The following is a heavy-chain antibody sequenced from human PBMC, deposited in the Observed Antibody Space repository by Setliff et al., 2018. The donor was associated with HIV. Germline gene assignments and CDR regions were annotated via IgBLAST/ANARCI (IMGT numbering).Heavy chain of an antibody. D-gene: IGHD6-13*01. CDR1: GGTFSSYA. CDR2: IIPVFGTA. J-gene: IGHJ6*02. V-gene: IGHV1-69*13. CDR3: ARDSSRSSPDYYYYGMDV. Sequence: GASVKVSCKASGGTFSSYAISWVRQAPGQGLDWMGGIIPVFGTANYAQKFQGRVTITADESTSTAYMELSSLRSEDTAVYYCARDSSRSSPDYYYYGMDVWGQGTTVTVSS.